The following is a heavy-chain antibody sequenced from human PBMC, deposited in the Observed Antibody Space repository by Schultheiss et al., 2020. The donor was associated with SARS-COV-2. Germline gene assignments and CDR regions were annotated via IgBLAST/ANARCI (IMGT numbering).Heavy chain of an antibody. CDR2: ISYDGSNK. CDR1: GFTFSSYG. D-gene: IGHD1-26*01. Sequence: GGSLRLSCAASGFTFSSYGMHWVRQAPGKGLEWVAVISYDGSNKYYADSVKGRFTISRDNSKNTLYLQMNSLRAEDTAVYYCGKREVGAQTKGSDYWGQGTLVTVSS. J-gene: IGHJ4*02. V-gene: IGHV3-30*18. CDR3: GKREVGAQTKGSDY.